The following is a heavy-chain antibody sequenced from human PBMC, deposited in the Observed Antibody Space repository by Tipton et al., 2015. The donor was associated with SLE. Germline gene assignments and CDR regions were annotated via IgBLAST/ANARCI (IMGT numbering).Heavy chain of an antibody. Sequence: LRLSCTVSGGSISSSSYYWGWIRQPPGKGLEWIGSIYYSGSTYYNPSLKSRVTISVDTSKNQFSLKLSSVTAADTAVYYCASPNVDVWGKGTTVTVSS. J-gene: IGHJ6*04. CDR2: IYYSGST. CDR1: GGSISSSSYY. CDR3: ASPNVDV. V-gene: IGHV4-39*07.